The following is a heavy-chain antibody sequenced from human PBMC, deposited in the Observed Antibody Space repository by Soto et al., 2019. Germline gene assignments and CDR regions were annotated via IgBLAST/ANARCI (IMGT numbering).Heavy chain of an antibody. CDR1: GFTFSSYA. CDR3: SKASAVAGLNYYYYMDV. D-gene: IGHD6-19*01. J-gene: IGHJ6*03. Sequence: EVQLLESGGGLVQPGGSLRLSCAASGFTFSSYAMSWVRQAPGKGLEWVSVISGSGDSTYDADSVKGRFTISRDNSKNTLYLQMNSLRAEDTAVYYCSKASAVAGLNYYYYMDVWGKGTTVTISS. V-gene: IGHV3-23*01. CDR2: ISGSGDST.